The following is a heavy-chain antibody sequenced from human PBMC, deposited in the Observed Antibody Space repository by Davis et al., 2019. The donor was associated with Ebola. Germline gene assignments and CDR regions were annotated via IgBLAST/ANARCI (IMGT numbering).Heavy chain of an antibody. V-gene: IGHV3-23*01. CDR3: ARDGLWFGELLYNNWFDP. CDR1: GFTFSSYA. D-gene: IGHD3-10*01. CDR2: ISGSGGST. Sequence: GESLKISCAASGFTFSSYAMSWVRQAPGKGLEWVSAISGSGGSTYYADSVKGRFTISRDNSKKTLYLQMNSLRAEDTAVYYCARDGLWFGELLYNNWFDPWGQGTLVTVSS. J-gene: IGHJ5*02.